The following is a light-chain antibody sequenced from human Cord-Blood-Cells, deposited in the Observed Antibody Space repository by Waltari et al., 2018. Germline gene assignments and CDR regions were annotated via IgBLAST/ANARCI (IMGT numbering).Light chain of an antibody. CDR2: EDN. J-gene: IGLJ3*02. Sequence: NFMLTQPHSVSESAGKTVTIPCTGSSGSIASNYVPWYQQRPGSAPPTVIHEDNQRPSGVPDRFARSIDSSSNSASLTISGLKTEDEADYYCQSYDSSINWVFGGGTKLTVL. V-gene: IGLV6-57*02. CDR1: SGSIASNY. CDR3: QSYDSSINWV.